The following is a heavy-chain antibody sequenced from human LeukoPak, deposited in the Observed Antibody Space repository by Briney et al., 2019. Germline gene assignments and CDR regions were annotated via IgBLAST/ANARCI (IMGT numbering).Heavy chain of an antibody. J-gene: IGHJ4*02. V-gene: IGHV3-48*01. D-gene: IGHD3-22*01. Sequence: GSLRLSCAASGFTFSSYSMNWVRQAPGKGLEWVSYISSSSSTIYYADSVKGRFTISRDNAKNSLYLQMNSLRAEDTAVYYCARDAAYDSSGYYSRWGQGTLVTVSS. CDR3: ARDAAYDSSGYYSR. CDR2: ISSSSSTI. CDR1: GFTFSSYS.